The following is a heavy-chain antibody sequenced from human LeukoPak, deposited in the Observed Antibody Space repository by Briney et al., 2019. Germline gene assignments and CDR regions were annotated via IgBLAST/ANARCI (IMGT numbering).Heavy chain of an antibody. D-gene: IGHD4-17*01. V-gene: IGHV4-39*01. CDR2: SYYSGSS. CDR3: ARGPTVTTDY. CDR1: GGSISRNSHY. Sequence: SESLSLTCTVSGGSISRNSHYWGWFRQPPGKGLEWIGYSYYSGSSFCNPSLKSRVTMSVDTSKNQFSLRLNSVTAADTAVYYCARGPTVTTDYWGQGTLVPVSS. J-gene: IGHJ4*02.